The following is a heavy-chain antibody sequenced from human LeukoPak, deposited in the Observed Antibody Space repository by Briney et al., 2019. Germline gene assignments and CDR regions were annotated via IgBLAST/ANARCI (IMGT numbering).Heavy chain of an antibody. D-gene: IGHD2-2*01. Sequence: GGSLRLSCAASGFTFSSYSMNWVRQAPGKGLEWVSSISSSSSYIYYADSVKGRFTISRDNAKNSLYLQMNSLRAEDTAVYYCARVPAAMTLGDWFDPWGQGTLVTVSS. V-gene: IGHV3-21*04. CDR1: GFTFSSYS. J-gene: IGHJ5*02. CDR3: ARVPAAMTLGDWFDP. CDR2: ISSSSSYI.